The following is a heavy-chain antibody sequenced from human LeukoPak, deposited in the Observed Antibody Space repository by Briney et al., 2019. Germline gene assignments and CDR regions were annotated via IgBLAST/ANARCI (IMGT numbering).Heavy chain of an antibody. Sequence: GGSLRLSCAASGFTFSDCYMSWIRQAPGKGLEWVSYISSSGSTIYYADSVKGRFTISRDNAKNSLYLQMNSLRAEDTAVYYCARAPLRYFDLTDYWGQGTLVTVSS. CDR1: GFTFSDCY. J-gene: IGHJ4*02. V-gene: IGHV3-11*01. CDR3: ARAPLRYFDLTDY. D-gene: IGHD3-9*01. CDR2: ISSSGSTI.